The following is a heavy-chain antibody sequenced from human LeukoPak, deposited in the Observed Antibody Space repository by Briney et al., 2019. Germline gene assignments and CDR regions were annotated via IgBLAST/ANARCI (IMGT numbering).Heavy chain of an antibody. CDR1: GYTFSSYD. Sequence: ASVKVSCKAAGYTFSSYDISWVRQAPGQGLEWMGWISTYGGNTNYAQKLQGRVSMTTDTSTSTAYMEVRSLRSDDTAVYYCARAPSSGYFRDWGQGTLVTVSS. V-gene: IGHV1-18*01. J-gene: IGHJ4*02. D-gene: IGHD6-19*01. CDR2: ISTYGGNT. CDR3: ARAPSSGYFRD.